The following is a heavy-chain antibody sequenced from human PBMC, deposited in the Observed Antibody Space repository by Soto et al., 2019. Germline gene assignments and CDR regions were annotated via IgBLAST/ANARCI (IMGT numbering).Heavy chain of an antibody. D-gene: IGHD5-18*01. CDR1: GYSFTSYW. Sequence: PGESLKISCKGSGYSFTSYWIGWVRQMPGKGLEWMGIIYPGDPDTRYSPSFQGQVTISADKSISTAYLQWSSLKASDTATYYCARHGSVDTAIGYFDYWGQGTLVTVSS. J-gene: IGHJ4*02. V-gene: IGHV5-51*01. CDR2: IYPGDPDT. CDR3: ARHGSVDTAIGYFDY.